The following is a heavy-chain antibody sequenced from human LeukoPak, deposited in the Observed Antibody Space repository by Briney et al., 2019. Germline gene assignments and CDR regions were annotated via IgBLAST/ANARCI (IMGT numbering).Heavy chain of an antibody. Sequence: PSQTLSLTCTVSGGSIRSDCYYWSWIRQPAGKGLEWIGRIYPSGSTSYNPSLKSRVTISIDTSKKQFSLKLRSVTAADTAVYYCARVYYEKSYFDYWGQGTLVTVSS. CDR2: IYPSGST. J-gene: IGHJ4*02. CDR1: GGSIRSDCYY. D-gene: IGHD3-3*01. CDR3: ARVYYEKSYFDY. V-gene: IGHV4-61*02.